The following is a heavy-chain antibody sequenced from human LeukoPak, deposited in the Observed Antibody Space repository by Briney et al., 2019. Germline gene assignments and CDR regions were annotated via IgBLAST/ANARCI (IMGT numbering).Heavy chain of an antibody. CDR3: ARDLYSGSYHNYFDY. J-gene: IGHJ4*02. CDR1: GGTFSSYA. V-gene: IGHV1-69*13. CDR2: IIPIFGTA. D-gene: IGHD1-26*01. Sequence: SVKVSCKASGGTFSSYAISWVRQAPGQGLEWMGRIIPIFGTANYAQKFQGRVTITSDESTSTAYMELSSLRSEDTAVYYCARDLYSGSYHNYFDYWGQGTLVTVSS.